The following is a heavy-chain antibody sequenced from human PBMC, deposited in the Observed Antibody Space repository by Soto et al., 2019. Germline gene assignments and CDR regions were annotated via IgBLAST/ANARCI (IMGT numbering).Heavy chain of an antibody. CDR2: IYWDDDK. CDR3: AHMPNVLRFLEWLPGNNWFDP. D-gene: IGHD3-3*01. Sequence: QITLKESGPTLVKPTQTLTLTCTFSGFSLSTSGVGVGWIRQPPGKALEWLALIYWDDDKCYSPSLKSRLTITKDTSKNQVVLTMTNMDPVYTATYYCAHMPNVLRFLEWLPGNNWFDPWGQGTLVTVSS. CDR1: GFSLSTSGVG. V-gene: IGHV2-5*02. J-gene: IGHJ5*02.